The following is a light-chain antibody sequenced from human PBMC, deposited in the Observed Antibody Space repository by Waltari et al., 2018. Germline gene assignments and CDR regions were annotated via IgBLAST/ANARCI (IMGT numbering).Light chain of an antibody. CDR2: DVR. J-gene: IGLJ1*01. V-gene: IGLV2-14*03. CDR3: SSYTSSSTFV. Sequence: QSALTQPASVSGSPGQSISISCTGTSSDVGGYNYVPWYQQHPGKAPKLMIYDVRQRPCGCSNRLSGSKSGNTASLTISGLQAEDEADYYCSSYTSSSTFVFGIGTKVTVL. CDR1: SSDVGGYNY.